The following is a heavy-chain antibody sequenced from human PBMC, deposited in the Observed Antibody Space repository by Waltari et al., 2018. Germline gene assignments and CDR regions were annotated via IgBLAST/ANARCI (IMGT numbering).Heavy chain of an antibody. Sequence: EVPLVESGGGLVQPGGSLRLSCAASGFTFSPYGLVCVRQAPGKGLEWVANIRPDGNEKYYVDSVKGRLTISRDNAKNSLYLQMNSLRVEDTAVYFCARDPSYGAIDYWGQGTLVTVSS. CDR1: GFTFSPYG. V-gene: IGHV3-7*01. CDR3: ARDPSYGAIDY. D-gene: IGHD4-17*01. CDR2: IRPDGNEK. J-gene: IGHJ4*02.